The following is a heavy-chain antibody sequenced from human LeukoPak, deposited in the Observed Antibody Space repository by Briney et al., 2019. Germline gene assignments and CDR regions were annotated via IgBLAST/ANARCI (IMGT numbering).Heavy chain of an antibody. CDR3: ARLRGAMTPVTSDFDY. J-gene: IGHJ4*02. V-gene: IGHV4-39*01. CDR1: GGSISNYY. CDR2: GFYSGSA. Sequence: SETLSLTCTVSGGSISNYYWAWIRQPPGKGLEWIGSGFYSGSAYYNPSLKSRVTISVDTSKNQFSLNLSSVTAADTAVYYCARLRGAMTPVTSDFDYWGQGTLVTVSS. D-gene: IGHD4-17*01.